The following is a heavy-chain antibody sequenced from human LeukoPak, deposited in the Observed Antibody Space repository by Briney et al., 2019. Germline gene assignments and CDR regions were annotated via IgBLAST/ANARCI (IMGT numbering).Heavy chain of an antibody. V-gene: IGHV1-69*13. CDR2: IIPIFGTA. D-gene: IGHD2-2*01. Sequence: SVTVSCKASGGTFSSYALSWVRQAPGQGLEWMGGIIPIFGTANYAQKFQGRVTITADESTSTAYMELSSLRSEDTAVYYCAAVVPAVMGYFDYWGQGTLVTVSS. CDR1: GGTFSSYA. J-gene: IGHJ4*02. CDR3: AAVVPAVMGYFDY.